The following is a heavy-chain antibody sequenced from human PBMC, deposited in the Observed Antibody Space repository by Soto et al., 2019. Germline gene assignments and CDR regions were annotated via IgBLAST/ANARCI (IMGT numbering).Heavy chain of an antibody. CDR1: GYSFSDYW. Sequence: PGESLKISCKASGYSFSDYWLGWVRLLPGKGLELMGIIYPGDSNIIYSPSFPGQVTISADKSINTAYLQWSSLKASDTGIYYCARLYVVGSPWGFTPWGQGTRVTVSS. D-gene: IGHD2-15*01. J-gene: IGHJ5*02. V-gene: IGHV5-51*01. CDR3: ARLYVVGSPWGFTP. CDR2: IYPGDSNI.